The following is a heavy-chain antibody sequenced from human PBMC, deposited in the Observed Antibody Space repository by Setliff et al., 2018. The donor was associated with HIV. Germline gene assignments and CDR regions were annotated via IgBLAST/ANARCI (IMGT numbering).Heavy chain of an antibody. J-gene: IGHJ4*02. D-gene: IGHD6-19*01. CDR2: IYHSGST. V-gene: IGHV4-59*08. CDR1: GGSISSHY. Sequence: SETLSLTCTVSGGSISSHYWSWIRQPPGKGLEWIGSIYHSGSTYYNPSLKSRATISVDTSKNQFSLKLSSVTAADTAVYYCARRRSSGWYHYFDYWGQGTLVTVSS. CDR3: ARRRSSGWYHYFDY.